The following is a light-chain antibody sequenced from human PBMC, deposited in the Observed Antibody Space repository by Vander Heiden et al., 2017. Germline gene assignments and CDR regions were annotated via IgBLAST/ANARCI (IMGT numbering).Light chain of an antibody. CDR3: HQYCSAPRT. V-gene: IGKV3-20*01. J-gene: IGKJ1*01. Sequence: EVVLTQSPGTLSLFPGERATLSCRASQGVSSRYLAWYQHKPGQAPRLLIFATYSRATGIPDRFSGSGSGTDFTLTISRLEPEDSALYFCHQYCSAPRTFGQGTKVEI. CDR2: ATY. CDR1: QGVSSRY.